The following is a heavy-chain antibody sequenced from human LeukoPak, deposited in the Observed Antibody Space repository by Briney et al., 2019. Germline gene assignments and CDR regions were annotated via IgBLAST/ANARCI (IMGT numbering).Heavy chain of an antibody. J-gene: IGHJ5*02. V-gene: IGHV1-2*02. Sequence: ASVKVSCKASGYTFTDYHMHWVRQAPGQGLEWMGWINPNNGGTKYAREFEGRVTMTRDTSISTAYMEVSRLRSDDTAVYYCARGDAFWSASYRYWFDPWGLGTLVTVSS. CDR1: GYTFTDYH. D-gene: IGHD3-3*01. CDR3: ARGDAFWSASYRYWFDP. CDR2: INPNNGGT.